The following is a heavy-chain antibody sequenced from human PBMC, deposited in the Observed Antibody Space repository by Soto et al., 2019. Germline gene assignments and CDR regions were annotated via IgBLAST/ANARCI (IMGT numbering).Heavy chain of an antibody. J-gene: IGHJ4*02. CDR3: ARDKGGNYYDRSGYYIAAYLDY. CDR1: GGTFSSYA. D-gene: IGHD3-22*01. V-gene: IGHV1-69*01. Sequence: QVQLVQSGAEVKKPGSSVKVSCKASGGTFSSYAISWVRQAPGQGLEWMGGIIPIFGTANYAQKFQGRVTITADESTSTAYMELSSLRSEDTAVYYCARDKGGNYYDRSGYYIAAYLDYWGQGTLVTVSS. CDR2: IIPIFGTA.